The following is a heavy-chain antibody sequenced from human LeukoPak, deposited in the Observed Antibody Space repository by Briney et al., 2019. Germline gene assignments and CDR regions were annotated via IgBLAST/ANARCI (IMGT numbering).Heavy chain of an antibody. J-gene: IGHJ4*02. CDR1: GGSISSSSYY. CDR2: IYYSGST. CDR3: ARLQSSGLVWSVY. V-gene: IGHV4-39*01. Sequence: ASETLSLTCTVSGGSISSSSYYWGWIRQPPGKGLAWIGSIYYSGSTYYNPSLKSRVTISVDTSKNQFSLKLSSVTAADTAVYYCARLQSSGLVWSVYWGQGTLVTVSS. D-gene: IGHD2-21*01.